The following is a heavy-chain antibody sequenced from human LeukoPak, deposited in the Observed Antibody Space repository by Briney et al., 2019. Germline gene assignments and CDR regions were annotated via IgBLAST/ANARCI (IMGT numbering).Heavy chain of an antibody. J-gene: IGHJ4*02. CDR3: ANPPTVTSFHY. CDR2: TNGRGGST. V-gene: IGHV3-23*01. D-gene: IGHD4-11*01. CDR1: GFTFSSYS. Sequence: GGSLRLSCAGSGFTFSSYSMNWVRQAPGKGLEWVSSTNGRGGSTYYADSVKGRFTISRDNSKNTLYLQMNSLRAEDTAIYYCANPPTVTSFHYWGQGTLVTVSS.